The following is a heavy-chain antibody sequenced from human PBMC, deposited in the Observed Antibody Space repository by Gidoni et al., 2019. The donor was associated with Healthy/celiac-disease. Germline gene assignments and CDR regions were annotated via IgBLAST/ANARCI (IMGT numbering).Heavy chain of an antibody. CDR2: IIPIFGTA. CDR3: ARRMDIVVVPAAISTGAFDI. CDR1: GGTFSSYA. D-gene: IGHD2-2*02. Sequence: QVQLVQSGAEVKKPGSSVKVSCKASGGTFSSYAISWVRQPPGQGLEWMGGIIPIFGTANYAQKFQGRVTITADKSTSTAYMELSSLRSEDTAVYYCARRMDIVVVPAAISTGAFDIWGQGTMVTVSS. V-gene: IGHV1-69*06. J-gene: IGHJ3*02.